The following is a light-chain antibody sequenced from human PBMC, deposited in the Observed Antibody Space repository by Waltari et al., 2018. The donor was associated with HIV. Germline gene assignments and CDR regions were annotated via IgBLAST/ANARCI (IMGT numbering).Light chain of an antibody. CDR3: QQYNDWPLT. CDR1: QTIYNK. CDR2: GAS. J-gene: IGKJ4*01. Sequence: VMTQPHATLSVSPGERVTLSCRASQTIYNKLAWYQQKSGQSPRLLIYGASTRATGIPAGFSGSGSGTEFTLTINSLRSEDFAVYYCQQYNDWPLTFGGGTKVDI. V-gene: IGKV3-15*01.